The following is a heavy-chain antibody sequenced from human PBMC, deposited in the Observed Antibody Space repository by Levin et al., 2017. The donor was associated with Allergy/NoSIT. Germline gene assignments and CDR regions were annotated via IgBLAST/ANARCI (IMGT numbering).Heavy chain of an antibody. D-gene: IGHD5-18*01. CDR2: ISNSDATI. CDR3: ARTRYSFHYSFDY. J-gene: IGHJ4*02. Sequence: GGSLRLSCAASGFTFSNYYMSWIRQAPGKGLEWVSCISNSDATIYYADSVKSRFTISRDNAKNSLYLQMNSLRAEDTAVYYCARTRYSFHYSFDYWGQGTLVTVSS. V-gene: IGHV3-11*01. CDR1: GFTFSNYY.